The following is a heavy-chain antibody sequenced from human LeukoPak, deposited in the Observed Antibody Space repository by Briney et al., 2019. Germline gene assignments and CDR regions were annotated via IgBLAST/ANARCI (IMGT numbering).Heavy chain of an antibody. CDR2: ISWNSGSI. CDR1: GFTFDDYA. V-gene: IGHV3-9*01. J-gene: IGHJ4*02. D-gene: IGHD4-17*01. CDR3: AKSGDYGDYVGGVGY. Sequence: GGSLRLSCAASGFTFDDYAMHWVRQAPGKGLEWVSGISWNSGSIGYADSVKGRFTISRDNAKNSLYLQMNSLRAEDTAVYYCAKSGDYGDYVGGVGYWGQGTLVTVSS.